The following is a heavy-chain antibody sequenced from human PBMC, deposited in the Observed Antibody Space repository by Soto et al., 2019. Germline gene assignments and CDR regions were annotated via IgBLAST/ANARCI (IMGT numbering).Heavy chain of an antibody. V-gene: IGHV4-59*03. CDR1: GGSISSYY. CDR2: IYYSGST. Sequence: PSETLSLSCTVSGGSISSYYWSWIRQPPGKGLEWIGYIYYSGSTNYNPSLKSRVTISVDTSKNQFSHSYGWGSNYYYYYYMDVWGKGTTVTVSS. J-gene: IGHJ6*03. CDR3: V. D-gene: IGHD3-10*01.